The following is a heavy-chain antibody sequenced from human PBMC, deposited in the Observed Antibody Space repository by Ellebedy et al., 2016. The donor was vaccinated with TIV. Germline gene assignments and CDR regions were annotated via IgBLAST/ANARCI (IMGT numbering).Heavy chain of an antibody. CDR1: GYTFSTYG. CDR2: IIPSYGTP. V-gene: IGHV1-69*13. Sequence: SVKVSXKTSGYTFSTYGISWVRQAPGQGLEWMGGIIPSYGTPNYAQKFQGRVSITADQSTNTAYMELISLTPEDTAIYYCARGEDVWGPGTTVTVSS. CDR3: ARGEDV. J-gene: IGHJ6*02.